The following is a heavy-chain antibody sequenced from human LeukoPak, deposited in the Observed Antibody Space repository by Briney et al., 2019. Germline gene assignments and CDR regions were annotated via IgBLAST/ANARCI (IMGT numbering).Heavy chain of an antibody. J-gene: IGHJ4*02. CDR1: GFTFSSYA. Sequence: GGSLRLSCAASGFTFSSYAMSWVRQAPGKGLEWVSASSGSAYSTYYSDSVKGWFTISRYNSKNTLYLQMNSLRAEDTAVYYCAKETVAAPPIDYWGQGTLVTVSS. D-gene: IGHD6-19*01. V-gene: IGHV3-23*01. CDR3: AKETVAAPPIDY. CDR2: SSGSAYST.